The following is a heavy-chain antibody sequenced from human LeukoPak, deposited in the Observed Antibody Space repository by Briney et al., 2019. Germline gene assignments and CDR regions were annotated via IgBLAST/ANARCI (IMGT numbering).Heavy chain of an antibody. V-gene: IGHV3-23*01. Sequence: PGGSRRLSCVASAFTFSSYAMNWVRQAQGKGLEWVSSISGSGGSTYYADSVTGRFTISRDNSKNTLYLQMISLRAEDTAVYYCAKDPGRTGTTYRFDYWGQGTLVTVSS. J-gene: IGHJ4*02. D-gene: IGHD1-1*01. CDR2: ISGSGGST. CDR1: AFTFSSYA. CDR3: AKDPGRTGTTYRFDY.